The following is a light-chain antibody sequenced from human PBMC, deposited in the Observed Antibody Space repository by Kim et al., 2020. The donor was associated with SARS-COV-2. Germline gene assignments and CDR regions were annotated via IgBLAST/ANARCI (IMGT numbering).Light chain of an antibody. J-gene: IGLJ3*02. Sequence: GGTVPLTFNSSTGPVTSDNYPFWLQQKPGQAPRTLISNTNTKQSWTPARFSGSLLGGKAALTLSGAQAEDEADYYCLLSYRGARVFGGGTKLTVL. V-gene: IGLV7-46*01. CDR2: NTN. CDR1: TGPVTSDNY. CDR3: LLSYRGARV.